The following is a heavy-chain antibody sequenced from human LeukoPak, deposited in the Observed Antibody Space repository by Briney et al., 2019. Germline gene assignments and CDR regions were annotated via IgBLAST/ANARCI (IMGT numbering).Heavy chain of an antibody. J-gene: IGHJ4*02. CDR2: IYYSGST. V-gene: IGHV4-59*04. D-gene: IGHD3-22*01. CDR3: AKGGVRGDGSGYYLYPRH. CDR1: GGSISTYY. Sequence: SETLSLTCTVSGGSISTYYWSWIRQPPGKGREWIGNIYYSGSTYYNLSLKRRVTISVDTSKNQFSLKLSSVTAADTAVYYCAKGGVRGDGSGYYLYPRHWGQGTLVTVSS.